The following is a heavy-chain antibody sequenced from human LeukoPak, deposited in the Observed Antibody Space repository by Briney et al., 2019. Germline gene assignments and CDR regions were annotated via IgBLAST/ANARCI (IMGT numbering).Heavy chain of an antibody. CDR3: ARDGDNCGGDCYGYFDY. CDR2: IKQDGSEK. V-gene: IGHV3-7*01. D-gene: IGHD2-21*02. J-gene: IGHJ4*02. Sequence: GGSLRLSCTASGFTTHYWMSWVRQAPGKGLEWVANIKQDGSEKYYVDSVKGRFTISRDNAKNSLYLQMNSLRAEDTAVYYCARDGDNCGGDCYGYFDYWGQGTLVTVSS. CDR1: GFTTHYW.